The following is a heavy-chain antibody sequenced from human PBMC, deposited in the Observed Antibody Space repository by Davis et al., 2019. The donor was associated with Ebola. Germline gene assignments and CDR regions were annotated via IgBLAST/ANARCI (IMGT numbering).Heavy chain of an antibody. Sequence: GESLKISCTDSVITFSSYAMTWVRQAPGKGLEWVSAISGSGGSTYYADSVKGRFTISRDNSKKTLYLQMNSLRAEDTAVYYCARDSPTAGVDYWGQGTLVTVSS. CDR1: VITFSSYA. D-gene: IGHD4-17*01. CDR3: ARDSPTAGVDY. V-gene: IGHV3-23*01. J-gene: IGHJ4*02. CDR2: ISGSGGST.